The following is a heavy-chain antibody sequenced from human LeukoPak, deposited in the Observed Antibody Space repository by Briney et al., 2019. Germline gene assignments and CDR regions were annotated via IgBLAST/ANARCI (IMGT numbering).Heavy chain of an antibody. Sequence: PSETLSLTXTVSGGSISSYYWSWIGQPPGKGLEWIGYIYYSGSTNYNPSLKSRVTISVDTSKNQFSLKLSSVTAADTAVYYCARGADSSGYYSSWYFDLWGRGTLVTVSS. CDR3: ARGADSSGYYSSWYFDL. CDR1: GGSISSYY. J-gene: IGHJ2*01. D-gene: IGHD3-22*01. V-gene: IGHV4-59*01. CDR2: IYYSGST.